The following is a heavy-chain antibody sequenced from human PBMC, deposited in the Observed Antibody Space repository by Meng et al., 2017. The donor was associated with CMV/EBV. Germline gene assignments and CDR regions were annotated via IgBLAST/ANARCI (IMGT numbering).Heavy chain of an antibody. Sequence: SVKVSCKASGGTFSSYAISWVRQAPGQGLEWMGGIIPIFGTANYAQKFQGRVTITTDESTSTAYMELSSLRSEATAVYYCAGDSPPLDYYDSSGQGGYYYGMDVWGRGTTVTVSS. CDR3: AGDSPPLDYYDSSGQGGYYYGMDV. CDR1: GGTFSSYA. CDR2: IIPIFGTA. D-gene: IGHD3-22*01. J-gene: IGHJ6*02. V-gene: IGHV1-69*05.